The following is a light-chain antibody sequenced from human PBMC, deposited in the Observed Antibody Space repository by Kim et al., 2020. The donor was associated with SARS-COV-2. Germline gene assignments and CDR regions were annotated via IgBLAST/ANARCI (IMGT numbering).Light chain of an antibody. V-gene: IGLV1-40*01. J-gene: IGLJ2*01. CDR2: TND. Sequence: QRGSISGTGGSSNVGAVYEVHWYQQFPGTAPKLLIYTNDNRPSGVPDRYSGSKSGTSASLAITGLQPEDEADYFCQSYDNSLSVAVFGGGTKLTVL. CDR1: SSNVGAVYE. CDR3: QSYDNSLSVAV.